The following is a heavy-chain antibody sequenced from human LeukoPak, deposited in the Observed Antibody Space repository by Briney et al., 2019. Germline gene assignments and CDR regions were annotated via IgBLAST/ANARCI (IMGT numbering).Heavy chain of an antibody. V-gene: IGHV3-23*01. CDR1: GFTFSSYA. J-gene: IGHJ4*02. Sequence: GGSLRLSCAASGFTFSSYAMSWVRQAPGKGLEWVSGISDSGVYTYYADSVKGRFTISRDNSNNMLYLQMNSLRAEDTAVYYCAKKAHYDAYAKYFDYWGQGTLVTVSS. CDR2: ISDSGVYT. D-gene: IGHD4-17*01. CDR3: AKKAHYDAYAKYFDY.